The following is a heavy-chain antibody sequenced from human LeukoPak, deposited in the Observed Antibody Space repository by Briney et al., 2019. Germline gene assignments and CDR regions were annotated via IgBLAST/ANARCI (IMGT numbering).Heavy chain of an antibody. Sequence: GGSLRLSCAASGFTFSSYEMNWVRQAPGKGLEWVSYISSSGSTIYYADSVKGRFTISRDNAKNSLYLQMSSLRAEDTAVYYCARESHGDYEAFLDYWGQGTLVTVSS. J-gene: IGHJ4*02. V-gene: IGHV3-48*03. D-gene: IGHD4-17*01. CDR3: ARESHGDYEAFLDY. CDR1: GFTFSSYE. CDR2: ISSSGSTI.